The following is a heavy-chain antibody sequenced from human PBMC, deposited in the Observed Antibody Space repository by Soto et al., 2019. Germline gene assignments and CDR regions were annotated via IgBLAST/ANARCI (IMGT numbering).Heavy chain of an antibody. CDR1: AVSITSHY. D-gene: IGHD3-16*01. V-gene: IGHV4-59*11. CDR2: IHYSGST. Sequence: KASETLSLTCTLSAVSITSHYRTCIRHPPGKVLEWIGTIHYSGSTNYSPSLKGRVIISVDTSENQSSLKLSSVTTADTAVYYCTVGGAGHRFDYWGQGTLVTVSS. J-gene: IGHJ4*02. CDR3: TVGGAGHRFDY.